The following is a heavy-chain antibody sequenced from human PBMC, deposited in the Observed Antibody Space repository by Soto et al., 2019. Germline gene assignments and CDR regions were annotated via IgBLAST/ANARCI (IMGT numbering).Heavy chain of an antibody. D-gene: IGHD3-22*01. CDR2: IYYSGST. V-gene: IGHV4-59*01. CDR3: ARPRSSGYAGEFDY. Sequence: QVQLQESGPGLVKPSETLSLTCTVSGGSISPYYWSWIRQPQGKGLEWICFIYYSGSTNYNPSLKSRVTISVDTSQNQFCLMLTSVTAADTAVYYCARPRSSGYAGEFDYWGQGTLVTVSS. J-gene: IGHJ4*02. CDR1: GGSISPYY.